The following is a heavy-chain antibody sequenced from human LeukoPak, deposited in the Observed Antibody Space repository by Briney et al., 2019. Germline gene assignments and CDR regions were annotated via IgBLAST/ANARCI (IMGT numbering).Heavy chain of an antibody. CDR3: ARDSHKFDSSGYYPDAFDI. D-gene: IGHD3-22*01. Sequence: GGSLRLSCAASGLXFSSYEMNWVRQAPGKGLEWVSYISSSGSSIYYADSVKGRFTISRDNAKKSLYLQMHSLRAEDTAVYYCARDSHKFDSSGYYPDAFDIWGQGTMVTVSS. CDR2: ISSSGSSI. CDR1: GLXFSSYE. V-gene: IGHV3-48*03. J-gene: IGHJ3*02.